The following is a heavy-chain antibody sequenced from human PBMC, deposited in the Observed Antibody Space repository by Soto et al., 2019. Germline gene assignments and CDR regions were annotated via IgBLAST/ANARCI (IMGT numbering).Heavy chain of an antibody. J-gene: IGHJ6*02. Sequence: GGSLRLSCAASGFTFSSYGMHWGRQAPGKGLEWVAVISYDGSNKYYADSVKGRFTISRDNSKNTLYLQMSSLRAEDTAVYYCAKDSRATGTYYYYGMDVWGQGTTVTVSS. V-gene: IGHV3-30*18. D-gene: IGHD1-1*01. CDR3: AKDSRATGTYYYYGMDV. CDR2: ISYDGSNK. CDR1: GFTFSSYG.